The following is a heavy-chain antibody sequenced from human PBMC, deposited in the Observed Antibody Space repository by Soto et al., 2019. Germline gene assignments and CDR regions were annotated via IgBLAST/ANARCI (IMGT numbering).Heavy chain of an antibody. V-gene: IGHV1-69*01. D-gene: IGHD5-18*01. CDR1: GATLSHYG. J-gene: IGHJ4*02. CDR2: TTAILGTR. Sequence: QGQLVQSGAELKKPGSSVKVSCKASGATLSHYGVSWVRQVPGKGLEWMGGTTAILGTRDYAQKFQGRMTITSDESTTPSYMELNSLTSDDTAVYYCAAGDSSDTGDHWGQGPLVTVSS. CDR3: AAGDSSDTGDH.